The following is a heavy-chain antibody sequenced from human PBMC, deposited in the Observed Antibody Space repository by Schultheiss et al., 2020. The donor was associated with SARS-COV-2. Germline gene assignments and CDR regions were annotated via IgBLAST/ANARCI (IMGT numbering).Heavy chain of an antibody. CDR1: GLTFNRHA. D-gene: IGHD6-19*01. CDR2: ISNDGSNK. J-gene: IGHJ4*02. V-gene: IGHV3-30*04. Sequence: GGSLRLSCEASGLTFNRHAMHWVRQAPGKGLEWVAVISNDGSNKDYADSVKGRFTISRDNSKNTLYLQMNSLRAEDTAVYYCATAPYTSGWFDYWGRGTLVTVSS. CDR3: ATAPYTSGWFDY.